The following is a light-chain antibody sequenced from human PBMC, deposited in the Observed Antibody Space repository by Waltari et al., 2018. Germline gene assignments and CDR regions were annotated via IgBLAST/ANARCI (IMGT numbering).Light chain of an antibody. CDR2: AAS. Sequence: DIQMTQSPSSLSASVGDTVTITCRASQGISNSLAWYQQKPEEAPKLLLSAASRLESGVPSRFSGSGSGTDYTLTISRLQPEDLATYFCQLYYGDSLTFGGGTKVEIK. CDR1: QGISNS. J-gene: IGKJ4*01. CDR3: QLYYGDSLT. V-gene: IGKV1-NL1*01.